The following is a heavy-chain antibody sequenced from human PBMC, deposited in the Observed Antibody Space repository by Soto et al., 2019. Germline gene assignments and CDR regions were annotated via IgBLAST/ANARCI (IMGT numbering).Heavy chain of an antibody. CDR3: TTDEGLPWAGTTRLA. J-gene: IGHJ5*02. Sequence: EVQLVESGGGLVKPGGSLRLSCAASGFTFSNAWMNWVRQAPGKGLEWVGRIKSKTDGGTTDYAAPVKGRFTISRDDSKHTLYLQMNSLKTEDTAVYYCTTDEGLPWAGTTRLAWGQGTLVTVSS. V-gene: IGHV3-15*07. D-gene: IGHD1-7*01. CDR1: GFTFSNAW. CDR2: IKSKTDGGTT.